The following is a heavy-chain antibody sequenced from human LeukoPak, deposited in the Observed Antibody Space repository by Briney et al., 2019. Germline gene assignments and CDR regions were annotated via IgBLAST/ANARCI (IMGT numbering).Heavy chain of an antibody. CDR2: ISYDGSNK. V-gene: IGHV3-30*18. J-gene: IGHJ6*02. Sequence: GGSLRLSCAASGFTFSSYGMHWVRQAPGKGLEWVAAISYDGSNKYYADSVKGRFTISRDNSKNTLYLQMNSLRAEDTAVYYCAKDERFLEWLDYGMDVWGQGTTVTVSS. CDR3: AKDERFLEWLDYGMDV. D-gene: IGHD3-3*01. CDR1: GFTFSSYG.